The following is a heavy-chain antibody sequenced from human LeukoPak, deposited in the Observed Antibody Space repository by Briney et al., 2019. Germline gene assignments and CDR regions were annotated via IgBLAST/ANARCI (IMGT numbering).Heavy chain of an antibody. D-gene: IGHD2-15*01. CDR1: VGTFSSYA. J-gene: IGHJ1*01. CDR3: ARKPCSGGSCYPEYFQH. Sequence: SVKVSCKASVGTFSSYAISWVRQAPGPGREWLGRIIPILGIANYAQKFHGRVTITADKSTSTAYMELSSLRSEDTAVYYCARKPCSGGSCYPEYFQHWGQGTLVTVSS. V-gene: IGHV1-69*04. CDR2: IIPILGIA.